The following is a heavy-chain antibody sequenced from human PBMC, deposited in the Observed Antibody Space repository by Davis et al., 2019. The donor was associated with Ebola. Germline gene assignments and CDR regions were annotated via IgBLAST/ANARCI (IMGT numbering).Heavy chain of an antibody. J-gene: IGHJ3*02. CDR1: AFPFGTYA. CDR3: AKDTSNIWFDI. V-gene: IGHV3-23*01. CDR2: ISGSGGST. Sequence: PGGSLRLSCAASAFPFGTYAMSWVRQAPGKGLQWVSAISGSGGSTYYADSVKGRFTISRDNAKNSLYLQMNSLRDEDTAVYYCAKDTSNIWFDIWGQRTMVTVSS. D-gene: IGHD1-26*01.